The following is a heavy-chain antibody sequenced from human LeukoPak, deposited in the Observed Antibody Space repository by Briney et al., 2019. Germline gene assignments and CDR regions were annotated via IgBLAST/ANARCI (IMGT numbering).Heavy chain of an antibody. J-gene: IGHJ6*03. CDR2: IYPGDSDT. V-gene: IGHV5-51*01. CDR3: ARHSLKYYYGSGRDYQYYYYYMDV. Sequence: GESLKISSKGSGYNFTNHWIGWVRQMPGKGLEWMGIIYPGDSDTRYSPSFQGQVTISADKSISTAYLQWSSLKASDTAMYYRARHSLKYYYGSGRDYQYYYYYMDVWGKGTTVTVSS. D-gene: IGHD3-10*01. CDR1: GYNFTNHW.